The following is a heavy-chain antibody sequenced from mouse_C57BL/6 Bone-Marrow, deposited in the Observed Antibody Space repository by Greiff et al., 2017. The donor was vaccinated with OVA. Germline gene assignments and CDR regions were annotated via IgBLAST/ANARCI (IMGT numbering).Heavy chain of an antibody. CDR3: AWGYDGYYDRAMDY. J-gene: IGHJ4*01. Sequence: VQLQQPGAELVRPGTSVKLSCKASGYTFTSYWMHWVKQRPGQGLEWIGVIDPSDSYTNYNQKFKGKATLTVDTSSSTAYMQLSSLTSEDSAVYYCAWGYDGYYDRAMDYWGQGTSVTVSS. CDR2: IDPSDSYT. D-gene: IGHD2-3*01. V-gene: IGHV1-59*01. CDR1: GYTFTSYW.